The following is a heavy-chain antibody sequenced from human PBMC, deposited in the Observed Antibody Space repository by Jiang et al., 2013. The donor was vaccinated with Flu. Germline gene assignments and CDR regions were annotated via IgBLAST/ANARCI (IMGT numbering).Heavy chain of an antibody. Sequence: TLSLTCAVSGDSISSSYWWGWVRQPPGKGLEWIGEIYHSGSTNYNPSLKSRVTVSVDRPKNQFSLKLSSVTAADTAVYYCARNIAGRTYYFDYWGQGTLVTVSS. CDR2: IYHSGST. D-gene: IGHD6-6*01. CDR1: GDSISSSYW. V-gene: IGHV4-4*02. J-gene: IGHJ4*02. CDR3: ARNIAGRTYYFDY.